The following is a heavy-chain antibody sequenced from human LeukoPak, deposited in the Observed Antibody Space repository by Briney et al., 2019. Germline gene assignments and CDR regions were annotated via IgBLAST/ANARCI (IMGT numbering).Heavy chain of an antibody. CDR1: GGSISSYY. CDR2: IYYSGST. J-gene: IGHJ6*02. CDR3: AGIYSSGWPLNYYYYYGMDV. Sequence: SGTLSLTCTVSGGSISSYYWSWIRQPPGKGLEWIGYIYYSGSTNYNPSLKSRVTISVDTSKNQFSLKLSSVTAVDTAVYYCAGIYSSGWPLNYYYYYGMDVWGQGTTVTVSS. V-gene: IGHV4-59*08. D-gene: IGHD6-19*01.